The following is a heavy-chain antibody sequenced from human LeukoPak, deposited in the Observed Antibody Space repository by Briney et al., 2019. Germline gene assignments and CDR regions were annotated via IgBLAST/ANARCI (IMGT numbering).Heavy chain of an antibody. Sequence: SGGSLRLSCAASGFTFSDYYMIWIRQAPGKRLEWVSHISSSSTYTKYADSVKGRFTISRDDAKNSLYLQMNSLRAEDTAIYYCARVGSYSGSYSDYWGQGTLVTVSS. CDR1: GFTFSDYY. CDR3: ARVGSYSGSYSDY. J-gene: IGHJ4*03. CDR2: ISSSSTYT. V-gene: IGHV3-11*05. D-gene: IGHD1-26*01.